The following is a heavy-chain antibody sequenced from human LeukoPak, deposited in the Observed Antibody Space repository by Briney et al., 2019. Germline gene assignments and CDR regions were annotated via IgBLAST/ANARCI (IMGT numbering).Heavy chain of an antibody. CDR1: GGSISSSSYY. Sequence: PSETLSPTCTVSGGSISSSSYYWGWIRQPPGKGLEWIGSIYCSGSTYYNPSLKSRVTISVDTSKNQFSLKLSSVTAADTAVYYCARPGNDYGDSSFDYWGQGTLVTVSS. J-gene: IGHJ4*02. V-gene: IGHV4-39*01. CDR2: IYCSGST. CDR3: ARPGNDYGDSSFDY. D-gene: IGHD4-17*01.